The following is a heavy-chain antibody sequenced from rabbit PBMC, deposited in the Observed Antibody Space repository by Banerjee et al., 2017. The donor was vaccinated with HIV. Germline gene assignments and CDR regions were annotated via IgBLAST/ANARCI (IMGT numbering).Heavy chain of an antibody. V-gene: IGHV1S45*01. CDR2: MDTGSSGST. Sequence: QEQLEESGGDLVKPGASLTLTCTASGFSFSSSYYMCWVRQAPGKGLEWIACMDTGSSGSTYFASWAKGRFTISKTSSTTVTLQMTSLTAADTATYFCARDLAAGYTVYGYGLYLWGPGTLVTVS. D-gene: IGHD6-1*01. CDR1: GFSFSSSYY. J-gene: IGHJ4*01. CDR3: ARDLAAGYTVYGYGLYL.